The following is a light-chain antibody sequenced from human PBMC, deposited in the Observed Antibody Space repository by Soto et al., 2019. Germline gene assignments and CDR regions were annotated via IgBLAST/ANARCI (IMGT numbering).Light chain of an antibody. CDR2: DAS. CDR3: QQRSNWPLT. CDR1: QGIGRY. V-gene: IGKV3-11*01. Sequence: EIVLTQSPDTLSLSPGASATLSCRASQGIGRYLAWFQQKPGQAPRLLIYDASTRATAIQARFSGSGSGTDFTLTISSLEPEDFAVYYCQQRSNWPLTFGPGTKVEIK. J-gene: IGKJ3*01.